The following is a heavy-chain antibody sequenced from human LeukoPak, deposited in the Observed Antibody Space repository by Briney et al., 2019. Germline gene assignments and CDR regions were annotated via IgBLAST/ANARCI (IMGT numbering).Heavy chain of an antibody. J-gene: IGHJ4*01. CDR3: ARERPVVTFDY. CDR2: IYYSGST. CDR1: GGSISSSSYY. Sequence: SETLSLTCTVSGGSISSSSYYWDWIRQPPGKGLEWIGYIYYSGSTYYNPSLKSRVTISVDTSKNQFSLKLSSVTAADTAVYYCARERPVVTFDYWGQGTTVTVSS. D-gene: IGHD4-23*01. V-gene: IGHV4-30-4*08.